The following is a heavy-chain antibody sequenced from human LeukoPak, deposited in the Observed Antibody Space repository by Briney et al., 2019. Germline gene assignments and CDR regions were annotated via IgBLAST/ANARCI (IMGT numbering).Heavy chain of an antibody. CDR3: ARPLSGSSSWHGDAFDI. CDR1: GGSISSSTYY. Sequence: SETLSLTCTVSGGSISSSTYYWGWIRQPPGKGLEGIRSIYYSGSTYYNASLKSRVTISADTSKNQFSLKLSSVTAADTAVYYCARPLSGSSSWHGDAFDIWGQGTMVTVSS. D-gene: IGHD6-13*01. CDR2: IYYSGST. J-gene: IGHJ3*02. V-gene: IGHV4-39*01.